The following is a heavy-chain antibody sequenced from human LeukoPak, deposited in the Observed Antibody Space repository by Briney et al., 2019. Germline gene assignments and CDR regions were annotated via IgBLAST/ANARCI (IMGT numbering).Heavy chain of an antibody. D-gene: IGHD6-6*01. J-gene: IGHJ6*03. CDR3: ARVRSSSSSSPLRFYYMDV. CDR1: GFTFSNYE. V-gene: IGHV3-48*03. CDR2: ITGNGGNV. Sequence: PGGSLRLSCAASGFTFSNYEMNWIRQAPGKGLEWVSYITGNGGNVNYADSVKGRFTISRDNAKNSLYLQMSSLRAEDTAVYYCARVRSSSSSSPLRFYYMDVWGKGTTVTVSS.